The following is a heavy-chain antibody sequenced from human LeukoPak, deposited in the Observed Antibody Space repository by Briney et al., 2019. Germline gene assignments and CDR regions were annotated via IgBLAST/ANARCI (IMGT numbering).Heavy chain of an antibody. CDR2: INWNGGST. Sequence: GGSLRLSCAASGFTFDDCGMSWVRQVPGKGLEWVSDINWNGGSTGYVDSVKGRFTISRDNAKNSLHLQMNSLRAEDTALYYCAKEGYYDSSGYRYYYYGMDVWGQGTTVTVSS. V-gene: IGHV3-20*04. CDR1: GFTFDDCG. D-gene: IGHD3-22*01. J-gene: IGHJ6*02. CDR3: AKEGYYDSSGYRYYYYGMDV.